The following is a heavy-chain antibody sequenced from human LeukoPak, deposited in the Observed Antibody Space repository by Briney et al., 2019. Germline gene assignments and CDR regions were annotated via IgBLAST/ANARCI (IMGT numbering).Heavy chain of an antibody. J-gene: IGHJ3*02. CDR1: GYSISSGYY. Sequence: PSETLSLTCTVSGYSISSGYYWGWIRQPPGKGLEWIGSIYHSGSTYYNPSLKSRVTISVDTSKNQFSLKLSSVTAADTAVYYCAREWQPAFDIWGQGTMVTVSS. D-gene: IGHD5-12*01. CDR2: IYHSGST. V-gene: IGHV4-38-2*02. CDR3: AREWQPAFDI.